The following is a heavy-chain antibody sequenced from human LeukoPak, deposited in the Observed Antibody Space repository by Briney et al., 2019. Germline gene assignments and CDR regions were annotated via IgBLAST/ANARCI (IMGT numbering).Heavy chain of an antibody. Sequence: GGSLRLSCAASGFTFSSYGMHWVRQAPGKGLEWVAIITFHGSNQYYADSVKGRFTISRDNSKNTLYLQMNRLRAEDTAVYYCASTKSPGMALAGTLDYWGQGTLVTVSS. CDR1: GFTFSSYG. CDR2: ITFHGSNQ. J-gene: IGHJ4*02. CDR3: ASTKSPGMALAGTLDY. D-gene: IGHD6-19*01. V-gene: IGHV3-30*03.